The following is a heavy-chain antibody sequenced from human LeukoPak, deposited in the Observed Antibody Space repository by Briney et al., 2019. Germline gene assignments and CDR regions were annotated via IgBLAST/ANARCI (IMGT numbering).Heavy chain of an antibody. CDR2: MNPNSGNT. V-gene: IGHV1-8*01. CDR1: GYTFTSYD. J-gene: IGHJ4*02. CDR3: ARDNVAYYDSSGYYAPGDY. D-gene: IGHD3-22*01. Sequence: ASVKVSCKASGYTFTSYDINWVRQATGQGLEWMGWMNPNSGNTGYAQKFQGRVTMTRDMSTSTVYMELSSLRSEDTAVYYCARDNVAYYDSSGYYAPGDYWGQGTLVTVSS.